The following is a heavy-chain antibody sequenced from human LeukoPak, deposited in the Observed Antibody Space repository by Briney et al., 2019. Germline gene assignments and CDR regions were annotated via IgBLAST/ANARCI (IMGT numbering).Heavy chain of an antibody. V-gene: IGHV4-59*01. CDR2: IYYSGST. J-gene: IGHJ4*02. D-gene: IGHD4-17*01. CDR1: GGSISSYY. CDR3: ARDNYGDFYFDY. Sequence: PETLSLTCTVSGGSISSYYWSWIRQPPGKGLEWIGYIYYSGSTDYSPSLKSRVTISVDTSKNQFSLKLSSVTAADTAVYYCARDNYGDFYFDYWGQGTLVTVSS.